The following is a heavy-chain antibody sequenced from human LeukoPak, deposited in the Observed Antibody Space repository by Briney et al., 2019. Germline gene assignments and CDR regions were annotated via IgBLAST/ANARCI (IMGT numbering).Heavy chain of an antibody. Sequence: SETLSLTCAVYGGSFSGYYWSCVRQPPGEGLEWGGEINHSGSTNYNPSRTSRVTISVDTSKNQFSLKLTSVTAAATAVYSCARGWLAYDAFDIWGQGKMVTVS. V-gene: IGHV4-34*01. CDR2: INHSGST. J-gene: IGHJ3*02. CDR3: ARGWLAYDAFDI. D-gene: IGHD6-19*01. CDR1: GGSFSGYY.